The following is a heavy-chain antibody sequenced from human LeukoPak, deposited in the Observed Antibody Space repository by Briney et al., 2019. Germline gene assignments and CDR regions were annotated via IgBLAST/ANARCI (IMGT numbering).Heavy chain of an antibody. J-gene: IGHJ5*02. V-gene: IGHV1-24*01. Sequence: ASVKVSCKVSGYTLTELSMHWVRQAPGKGLEWMGSFDPEDGETIYAQKFQGRVTMTEGTSTDTAYLEVTSLRSDDTAVYYCAMEKPYLLSNWFYPWGQGTLVTVSS. D-gene: IGHD2-15*01. CDR3: AMEKPYLLSNWFYP. CDR1: GYTLTELS. CDR2: FDPEDGET.